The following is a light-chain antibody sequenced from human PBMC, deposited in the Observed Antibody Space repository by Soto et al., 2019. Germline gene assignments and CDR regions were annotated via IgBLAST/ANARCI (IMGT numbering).Light chain of an antibody. J-gene: IGKJ1*01. Sequence: DIQMTQSPSSLSASVGDRVTITCRASQGIRDALGWYQQKPGKAPKRLIYAASSLQSWVPSRFSGSGSGTEFTLTISSLQPEDFATYYSLQHNSYPQTFGQGTKVEIK. CDR1: QGIRDA. CDR3: LQHNSYPQT. V-gene: IGKV1-17*01. CDR2: AAS.